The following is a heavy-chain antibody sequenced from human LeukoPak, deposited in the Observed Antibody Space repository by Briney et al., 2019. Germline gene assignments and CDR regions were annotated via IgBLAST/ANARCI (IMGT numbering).Heavy chain of an antibody. D-gene: IGHD6-13*01. Sequence: ASVKVSCKASGGTFSSYAISWVRQAPGQGLEWMGGIIPIFGTANYAQKFQGRVTITTDESTSTAYMELSSLRSEDTAVYYCARDPGGAAGYFDYWGQGTLVTVSS. CDR1: GGTFSSYA. CDR2: IIPIFGTA. CDR3: ARDPGGAAGYFDY. J-gene: IGHJ4*02. V-gene: IGHV1-69*05.